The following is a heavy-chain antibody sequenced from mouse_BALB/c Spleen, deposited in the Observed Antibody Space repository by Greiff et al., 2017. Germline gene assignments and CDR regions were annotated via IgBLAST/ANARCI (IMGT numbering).Heavy chain of an antibody. J-gene: IGHJ3*01. CDR3: TLDSSSPWFAY. CDR2: IYPSDSYT. CDR1: GYTFTSYW. Sequence: VQLQQPGAELVRPGASVKLSCKASGYTFTSYWINWVKQRPGQGLEWIGNIYPSDSYTNYNQKFKDKATLTVDKSSSTAYMQLSSPTSEDSAVYYCTLDSSSPWFAYWGQGTLVTVSA. V-gene: IGHV1-69*02. D-gene: IGHD3-2*01.